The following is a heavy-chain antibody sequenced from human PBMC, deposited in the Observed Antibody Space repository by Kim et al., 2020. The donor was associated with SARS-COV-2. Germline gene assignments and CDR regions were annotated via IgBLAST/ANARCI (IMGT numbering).Heavy chain of an antibody. CDR3: AKDYGPTRQLGLNFDY. CDR2: IWYDGSNK. V-gene: IGHV3-33*06. J-gene: IGHJ4*02. Sequence: GGSLRLSCAASGFTFSSYGMHWVRQAPGKGLEWVAVIWYDGSNKYYADSVKGRFTISRDNSKNTLYLQMNSLRAEDTAVYYCAKDYGPTRQLGLNFDYWGQGTLVTVSS. D-gene: IGHD7-27*01. CDR1: GFTFSSYG.